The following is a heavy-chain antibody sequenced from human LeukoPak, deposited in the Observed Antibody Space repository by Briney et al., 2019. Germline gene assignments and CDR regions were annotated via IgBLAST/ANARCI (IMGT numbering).Heavy chain of an antibody. V-gene: IGHV3-7*05. CDR1: GFTFSSYW. Sequence: PGGSPRLSCAASGFTFSSYWMTWVRQAPGKVLEWVANIKQDGSEKYYVGSVKGRFTISRDNTKNSLYLQMNSLRAEDTAVYYCAREGGYGGVFDYWGQGTLVTVSS. CDR3: AREGGYGGVFDY. J-gene: IGHJ4*02. D-gene: IGHD5-12*01. CDR2: IKQDGSEK.